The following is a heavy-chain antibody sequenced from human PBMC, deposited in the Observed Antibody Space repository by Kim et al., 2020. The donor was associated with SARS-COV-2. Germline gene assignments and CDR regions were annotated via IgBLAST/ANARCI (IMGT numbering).Heavy chain of an antibody. CDR3: ASGFRPRGY. CDR1: GFTFSDYY. V-gene: IGHV3-11*01. Sequence: GGSLRLSCAASGFTFSDYYMNWIRQAPGKGLEWVSYISSGGSTIYYADSVKGRFTISRDNARNSLFLEMNSLRADDTAVYYCASGFRPRGYWGQGTLVTVSS. J-gene: IGHJ4*02. CDR2: ISSGGSTI. D-gene: IGHD5-18*01.